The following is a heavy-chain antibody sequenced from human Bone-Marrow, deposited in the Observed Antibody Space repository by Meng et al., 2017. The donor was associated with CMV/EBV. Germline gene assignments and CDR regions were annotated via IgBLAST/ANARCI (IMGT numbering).Heavy chain of an antibody. CDR3: ARGGSGYYGDDAFDI. J-gene: IGHJ3*02. CDR2: ISSSGSTI. V-gene: IGHV3-48*03. Sequence: GESLKISCAASGFTFSSYEMNWVRQAPGKGLEWVSYISSSGSTIYYADSVKGRFTISRDNAKNSLYLQMNSLRAEDTAVYYCARGGSGYYGDDAFDIWGQGTMVTVSS. CDR1: GFTFSSYE. D-gene: IGHD3-22*01.